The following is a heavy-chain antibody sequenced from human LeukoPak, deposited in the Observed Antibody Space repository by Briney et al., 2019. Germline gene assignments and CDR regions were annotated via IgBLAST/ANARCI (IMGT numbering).Heavy chain of an antibody. CDR1: GYTFTGYY. CDR2: INPNSGDT. D-gene: IGHD2-2*01. V-gene: IGHV1-2*02. CDR3: ARADSVPAGDYHYWYMDV. J-gene: IGHJ6*03. Sequence: GASVKVSCKASGYTFTGYYMHWVRQDLRQGLQWMRWINPNSGDTEYPQKFQGRVTMTRDTSISTVYMELSSLRSDDTAVYYCARADSVPAGDYHYWYMDVWGKGTTVTVSS.